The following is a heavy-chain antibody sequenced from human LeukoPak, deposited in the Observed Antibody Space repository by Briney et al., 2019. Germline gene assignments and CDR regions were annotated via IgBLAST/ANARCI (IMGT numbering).Heavy chain of an antibody. D-gene: IGHD6-13*01. CDR3: ARVPGSSSWLDY. Sequence: GASVKVSCKASGYTFTSYYMHWVRQAPGQGLEWMGIINPSGGSTSYAQKFQDRVTMTTDTSTSTVYMELSSLRSEDTAMYYCARVPGSSSWLDYWGQGTLVTVSS. CDR2: INPSGGST. CDR1: GYTFTSYY. V-gene: IGHV1-46*01. J-gene: IGHJ4*02.